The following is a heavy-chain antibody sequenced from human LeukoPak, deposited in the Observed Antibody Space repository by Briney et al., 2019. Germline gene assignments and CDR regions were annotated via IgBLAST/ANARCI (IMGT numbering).Heavy chain of an antibody. Sequence: PSETLSLTCTVSGGSISSGSYYWSWLRQHPGKGLEWIGYIYYSGSTYYNPSLKSRFTISVDTSRNQFSLRLSSVTAADTAVYYCARSGYTSSFDYWGQGTLVTVSS. CDR1: GGSISSGSYY. CDR2: IYYSGST. CDR3: ARSGYTSSFDY. V-gene: IGHV4-31*03. D-gene: IGHD6-13*01. J-gene: IGHJ4*02.